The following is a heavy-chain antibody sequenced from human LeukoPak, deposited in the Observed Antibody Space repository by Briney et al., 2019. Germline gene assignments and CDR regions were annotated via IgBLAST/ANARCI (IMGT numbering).Heavy chain of an antibody. V-gene: IGHV4-34*01. J-gene: IGHJ6*03. Sequence: SETLSLTCAVSGGSFSGYYWSWIRQPPGKGLEWIGEINHSGSTNYNPSLKSRVTISVDTSKNQFSLKLTSVTAADTAVYYCARDFISVAATGLYYSYMDVWGKGTTVTVSS. CDR2: INHSGST. D-gene: IGHD2-15*01. CDR3: ARDFISVAATGLYYSYMDV. CDR1: GGSFSGYY.